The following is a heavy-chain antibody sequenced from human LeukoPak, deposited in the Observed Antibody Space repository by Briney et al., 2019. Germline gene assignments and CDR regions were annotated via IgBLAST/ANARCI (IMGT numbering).Heavy chain of an antibody. Sequence: GGSLRLSCAASGFTFSSYSMNWVRQAPGKGLEWVSSISSRSSYIYYADSVKGRFTISRDNAKNSLYLQMNSLRAEDTAVYYCARTDGSSWYPGFDPWGQGTLVTVSS. CDR1: GFTFSSYS. CDR3: ARTDGSSWYPGFDP. J-gene: IGHJ5*02. D-gene: IGHD6-13*01. CDR2: ISSRSSYI. V-gene: IGHV3-21*01.